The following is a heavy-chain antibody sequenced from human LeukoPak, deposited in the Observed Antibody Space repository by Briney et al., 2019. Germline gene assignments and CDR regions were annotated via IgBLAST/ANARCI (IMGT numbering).Heavy chain of an antibody. J-gene: IGHJ4*02. D-gene: IGHD3-10*01. CDR1: GGSISSGGYY. CDR3: ARVRGSGSYYYFDY. Sequence: SETLSLTCTVSGGSISSGGYYWSWLRQHPGKGLEWIGYIYYSGSTYYNPSLKSRVTISVDTSKNQFSLKLSSVTAADTAVYYCARVRGSGSYYYFDYWGQGTLVTVSS. V-gene: IGHV4-31*03. CDR2: IYYSGST.